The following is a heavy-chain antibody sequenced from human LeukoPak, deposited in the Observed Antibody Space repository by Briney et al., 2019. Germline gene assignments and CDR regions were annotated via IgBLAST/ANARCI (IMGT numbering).Heavy chain of an antibody. J-gene: IGHJ4*02. V-gene: IGHV3-11*04. Sequence: PGGSLRLSCAASGFTFSDYYMSWIRQAPGKGLEWVSYISSSGSTIYYADSVKGRFTISRDNSKNTLYLQMNSLRAEDTAVYYCARDRGLYSSGWYLDYWGQGTLVTVSS. CDR2: ISSSGSTI. CDR3: ARDRGLYSSGWYLDY. D-gene: IGHD6-19*01. CDR1: GFTFSDYY.